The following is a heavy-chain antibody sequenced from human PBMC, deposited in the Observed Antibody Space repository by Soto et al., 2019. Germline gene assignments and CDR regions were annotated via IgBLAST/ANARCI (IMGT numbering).Heavy chain of an antibody. D-gene: IGHD2-2*01. CDR2: ISGDGSTT. CDR1: GFILRSYW. J-gene: IGHJ6*03. Sequence: LLPQSQTLSLTCAASGFILRSYWMHWVRQGPGKGLTWVARISGDGSTTNYADSVKGRFTISRDNARNTLYLQMNSLRVEDTAVYYCALKHSSTWAYYQYYMDVWGKGTTVTVSS. V-gene: IGHV3-74*01. CDR3: ALKHSSTWAYYQYYMDV.